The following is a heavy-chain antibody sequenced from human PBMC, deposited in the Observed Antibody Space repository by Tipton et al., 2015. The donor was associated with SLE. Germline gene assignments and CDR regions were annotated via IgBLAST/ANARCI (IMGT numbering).Heavy chain of an antibody. V-gene: IGHV4-61*01. J-gene: IGHJ3*02. CDR3: ARASYSGSLDI. D-gene: IGHD1-26*01. CDR1: GGSVSSGSYY. CDR2: IYYSGST. Sequence: LRLSCTVSGGSVSSGSYYWSWIRQPPGKGLEWIGYIYYSGSTNYNPSLKSRVTISVDTSKNQFSLKLSSVTAADTAVYYCARASYSGSLDIWGQGTMVTVSS.